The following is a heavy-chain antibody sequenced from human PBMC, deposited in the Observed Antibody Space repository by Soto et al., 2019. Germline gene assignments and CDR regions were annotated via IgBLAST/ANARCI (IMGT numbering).Heavy chain of an antibody. V-gene: IGHV4-31*03. D-gene: IGHD3-10*01. J-gene: IGHJ6*02. CDR1: GGSISSGGYY. CDR3: ARDTMVRGGSYYYYGVDV. CDR2: IHYRGST. Sequence: SETLSLTCTVSGGSISSGGYYWSWIRQHPGKGLEWIGYIHYRGSTYYNPPLKSRVTISIDTSKNQFSLNLRSVTAAGTAVYYCARDTMVRGGSYYYYGVDVWGQGTTVTVSS.